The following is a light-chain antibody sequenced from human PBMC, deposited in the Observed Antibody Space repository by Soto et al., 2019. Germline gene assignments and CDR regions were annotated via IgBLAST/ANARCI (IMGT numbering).Light chain of an antibody. CDR1: QSVSSN. J-gene: IGKJ2*01. V-gene: IGKV3-15*01. CDR2: GAS. CDR3: QQYNNWPYT. Sequence: EIVMTQSPATLSVSPGERATLSCRANQSVSSNLAWYQQKPGQAPGLLIYGASTRATGIPARFSGSGSGTEFTLTISSLQSEDFAVYYCQQYNNWPYTFGQGTKLEIK.